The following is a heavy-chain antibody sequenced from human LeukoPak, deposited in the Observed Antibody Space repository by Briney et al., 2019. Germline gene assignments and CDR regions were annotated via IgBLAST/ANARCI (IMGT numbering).Heavy chain of an antibody. CDR1: GYTFTSNY. J-gene: IGHJ4*02. V-gene: IGHV1-46*01. CDR2: IYPRDGST. CDR3: ARDQEGFDY. Sequence: ASVKVSCKASGYTFTSNYIHWVRQAPGQGLEWMGMIYPRDGSTSYAQKFQGRVTVTRDTSTSTVHMELSGLRSEDTAVYYCARDQEGFDYWGQGTLVTASS.